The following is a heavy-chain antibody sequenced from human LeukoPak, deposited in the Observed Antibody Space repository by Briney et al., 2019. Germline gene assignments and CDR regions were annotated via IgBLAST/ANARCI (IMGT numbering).Heavy chain of an antibody. CDR2: IKQDGSEK. CDR1: GFTFSSYW. V-gene: IGHV3-7*01. CDR3: AGSVGLYYYDSSGYFDS. Sequence: GGSLRLSCAASGFTFSSYWMTWVRQAPGKGLEWVANIKQDGSEKHYVDSVKGRFTISRDNTKKSLYLQMNSLRAEDTAVYYCAGSVGLYYYDSSGYFDSWGQGTLVTVSS. D-gene: IGHD3-22*01. J-gene: IGHJ4*02.